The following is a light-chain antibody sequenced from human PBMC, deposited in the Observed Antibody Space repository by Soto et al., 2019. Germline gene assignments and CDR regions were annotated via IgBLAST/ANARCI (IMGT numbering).Light chain of an antibody. V-gene: IGLV2-14*03. J-gene: IGLJ7*01. CDR1: SSDIGGYKY. CDR3: CSYTSSTSLI. Sequence: ALTQPASVSGSPGQSITISCTGTSSDIGGYKYVSWYQQHPGKVPKLLIYDVNNRPSGVSDRFSGSKSGNTASLTISGLQAEDEAEYYCCSYTSSTSLIFGGGTQLTVL. CDR2: DVN.